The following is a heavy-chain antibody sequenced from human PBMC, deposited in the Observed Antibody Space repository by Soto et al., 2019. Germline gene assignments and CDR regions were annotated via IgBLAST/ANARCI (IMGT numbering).Heavy chain of an antibody. CDR1: GFTVTSTY. Sequence: EVQLVESGGGLIQPGGSLRLSCSASGFTVTSTYMSWVRQAPGMGLEWVSLIYTSGATEYADSVKGRFTISRDNSKNTLYLQMSGLRVEDTAVYHCARDRGSDYGMDVWGQGTTVTVAS. CDR2: IYTSGAT. D-gene: IGHD3-10*01. J-gene: IGHJ6*02. CDR3: ARDRGSDYGMDV. V-gene: IGHV3-53*01.